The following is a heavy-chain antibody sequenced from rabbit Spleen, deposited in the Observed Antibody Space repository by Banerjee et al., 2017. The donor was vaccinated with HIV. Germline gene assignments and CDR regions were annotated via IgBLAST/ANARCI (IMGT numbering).Heavy chain of an antibody. CDR2: IDAGSSGFT. V-gene: IGHV1S40*01. CDR1: GVSFSANSY. CDR3: ARDTGSSFSSYGMDL. Sequence: QSLEESGGDLVKPGASLTLTCTASGVSFSANSYICWVRQAPGKGLEWIACIDAGSSGFTYFASWAKGRFTISKPSSTTVTLQMTSLTAADTATYFCARDTGSSFSSYGMDLWGPGTLVTVS. D-gene: IGHD8-1*01. J-gene: IGHJ6*01.